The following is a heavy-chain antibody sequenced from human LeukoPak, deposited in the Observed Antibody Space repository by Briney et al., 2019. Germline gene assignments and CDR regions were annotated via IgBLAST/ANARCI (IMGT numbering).Heavy chain of an antibody. D-gene: IGHD5-12*01. J-gene: IGHJ4*02. CDR3: AKDTGSGYDYFSYYFDY. CDR1: GFTFSSYG. V-gene: IGHV3-23*01. CDR2: ISGTGIST. Sequence: GGSLRLSCAASGFTFSSYGMSWVRQAPGKGLDWVSAISGTGISTYYADSVKGRFTISRDNSRNTLYLQMNSLRVEDTAVYYCAKDTGSGYDYFSYYFDYWGQGTLVTVSS.